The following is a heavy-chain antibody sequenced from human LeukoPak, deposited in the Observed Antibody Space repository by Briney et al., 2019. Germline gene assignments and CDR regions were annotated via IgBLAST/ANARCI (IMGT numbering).Heavy chain of an antibody. Sequence: GGSPSLSCAASGFTFTTYWKYWVRQPPGKGLMWVSRINSDGSTTTYADFVKGRFTISRDNAKSTLYLQMNSLRAEDTAVYYCVRGGVGNTGLDYWGAGTLVTVSS. CDR3: VRGGVGNTGLDY. J-gene: IGHJ4*02. CDR2: INSDGSTT. V-gene: IGHV3-74*01. D-gene: IGHD1-26*01. CDR1: GFTFTTYW.